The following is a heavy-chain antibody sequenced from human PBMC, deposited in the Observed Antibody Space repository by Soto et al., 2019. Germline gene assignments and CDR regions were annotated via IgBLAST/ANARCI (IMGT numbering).Heavy chain of an antibody. D-gene: IGHD4-17*01. V-gene: IGHV3-23*01. CDR2: ISGSGGST. J-gene: IGHJ4*02. Sequence: PGGSLRLSCAASGFTXSNYAMSRVRQAPGKGLEWVSGISGSGGSTNYADSVKGRFTISRDNSKNTLYLQMNSLRAEDTAVYFCAKVESYGGYMEGSFDYWGQGTLVTVSS. CDR1: GFTXSNYA. CDR3: AKVESYGGYMEGSFDY.